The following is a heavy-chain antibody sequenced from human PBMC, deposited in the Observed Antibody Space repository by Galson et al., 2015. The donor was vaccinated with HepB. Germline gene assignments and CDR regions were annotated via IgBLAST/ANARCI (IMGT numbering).Heavy chain of an antibody. CDR3: ARENDYGDENFDY. D-gene: IGHD4-17*01. CDR2: ISSSSNYI. Sequence: SLRLSCAASGFTFSNNNMHWVRQAPGKGLEWVSYISSSSNYIYYADSVKGRFTISRDNAKNSLYLQMNSLRAEDTAVYYCARENDYGDENFDYWGQGTLVTVSS. CDR1: GFTFSNNN. J-gene: IGHJ4*02. V-gene: IGHV3-21*01.